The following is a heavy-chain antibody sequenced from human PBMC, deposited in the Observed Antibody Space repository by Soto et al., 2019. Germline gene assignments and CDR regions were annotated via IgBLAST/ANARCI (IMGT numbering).Heavy chain of an antibody. V-gene: IGHV3-73*02. CDR3: TRTFDGSDSFSRDFDF. CDR2: IRRKSKSYAT. Sequence: EVQLVESGGGLVQPGGSLKLSCAASGFTFSGSAMHWVRQASGKGLEWVGQIRRKSKSYATEYVASVKGRFTISRDDSKNMAYLQMNSLKTEDTGVYYCTRTFDGSDSFSRDFDFWGQGTLVTVSS. D-gene: IGHD2-21*01. J-gene: IGHJ4*02. CDR1: GFTFSGSA.